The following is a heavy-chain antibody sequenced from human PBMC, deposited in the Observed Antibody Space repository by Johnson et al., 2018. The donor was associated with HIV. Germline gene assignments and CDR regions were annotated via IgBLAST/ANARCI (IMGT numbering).Heavy chain of an antibody. Sequence: QVQLVESGGGVVQPVRSLRLSCAASGFTFSSYGMHWVRQAPGKGLEWVAVIWYDGSNKYYADSVKGRFTISRDNSKNTLYLQMNSLRAEDTAVYYCAKAPLSGYEDAFDIWGQGTMVTVSS. V-gene: IGHV3-33*06. CDR2: IWYDGSNK. CDR1: GFTFSSYG. CDR3: AKAPLSGYEDAFDI. J-gene: IGHJ3*02. D-gene: IGHD3-22*01.